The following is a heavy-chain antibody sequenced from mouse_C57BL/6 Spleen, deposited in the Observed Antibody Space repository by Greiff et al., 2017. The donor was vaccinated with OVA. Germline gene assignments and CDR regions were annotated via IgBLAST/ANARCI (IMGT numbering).Heavy chain of an antibody. J-gene: IGHJ1*03. CDR1: GYTFTGYW. V-gene: IGHV1-9*01. CDR2: ILPGSGST. CDR3: ARRDYGSREYFDV. D-gene: IGHD1-1*01. Sequence: QVQLKQSGAELMKPGASVKLSCTATGYTFTGYWIEWVKQRPGHGLEWIGEILPGSGSTTYNEKFKGKATFTADTSSNTAYRQLSSLTTEDSAIYNGARRDYGSREYFDVWGTGTTVTVSS.